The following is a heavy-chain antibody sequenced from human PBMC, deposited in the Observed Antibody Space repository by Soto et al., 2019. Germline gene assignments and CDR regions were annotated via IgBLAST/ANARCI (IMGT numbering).Heavy chain of an antibody. J-gene: IGHJ3*01. CDR2: IYYSGST. V-gene: IGHV4-59*01. Sequence: PSETLSLSCTVSGGSISSYYWSWIRQPPGKGLEWIGYIYYSGSTNYNPSLKSRVTISVDTSKNQFSLKLSSVTAADTAVYYCARVCGGAFAFWGQGTMVTVSS. CDR3: ARVCGGAFAF. CDR1: GGSISSYY.